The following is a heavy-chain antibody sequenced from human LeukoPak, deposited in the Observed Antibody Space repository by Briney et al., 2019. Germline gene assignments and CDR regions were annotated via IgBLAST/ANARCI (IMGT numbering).Heavy chain of an antibody. J-gene: IGHJ4*02. CDR1: GGSISSYY. D-gene: IGHD4-17*01. CDR3: ARHPSYGDYGIDY. V-gene: IGHV4-34*01. Sequence: SETLSLTCTVSGGSISSYYWSWIRQPPGKGLEWIGEINHSGSTNYNPSLKSRVTISVDTSKNQFSLKLSSVTAADTAVYYCARHPSYGDYGIDYWGQGTLVTVSS. CDR2: INHSGST.